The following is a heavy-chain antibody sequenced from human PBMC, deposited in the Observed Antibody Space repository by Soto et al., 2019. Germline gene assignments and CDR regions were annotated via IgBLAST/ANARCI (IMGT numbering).Heavy chain of an antibody. CDR1: GFTFSSYS. Sequence: GGSLRLSCAASGFTFSSYSMNWVRQAPGKGLEWVSSISSSSSYIYYADSVKGRFTISRDNAKNSLYLQMNSLRAEDTAVYYCARDEGDYRPYYFDYWGQGTLVTVSS. CDR2: ISSSSSYI. V-gene: IGHV3-21*01. J-gene: IGHJ4*02. D-gene: IGHD3-16*01. CDR3: ARDEGDYRPYYFDY.